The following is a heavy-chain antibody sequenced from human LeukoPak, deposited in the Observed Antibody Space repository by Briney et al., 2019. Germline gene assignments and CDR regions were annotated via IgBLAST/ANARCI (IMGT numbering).Heavy chain of an antibody. CDR3: ASSSSSDYYYYYGMDV. V-gene: IGHV4-4*07. D-gene: IGHD6-6*01. Sequence: SETLSLTCTASGGSISSYYWSWIRQPAGKGLEWIGRIYTSGSTNYNPSLKSRVTMSVDTSKNQFSLKLSSVTAADTAVYYCASSSSSDYYYYYGMDVWGQGTTVTVSS. CDR2: IYTSGST. CDR1: GGSISSYY. J-gene: IGHJ6*02.